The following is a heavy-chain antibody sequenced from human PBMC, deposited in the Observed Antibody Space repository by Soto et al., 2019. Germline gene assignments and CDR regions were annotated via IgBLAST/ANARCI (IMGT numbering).Heavy chain of an antibody. CDR1: GGSISSGGYY. D-gene: IGHD1-26*01. J-gene: IGHJ4*02. CDR2: IYYSGST. CDR3: AATPSY. V-gene: IGHV4-30-4*02. Sequence: SETLSLTCAVSGGSISSGGYYWSWIRQPPGKGLEWIGYIYYSGSTYYNPSLKSRVTISVDTSRNQISLYLTSVTAADTAIYYCAATPSYWGQGTLVTVSS.